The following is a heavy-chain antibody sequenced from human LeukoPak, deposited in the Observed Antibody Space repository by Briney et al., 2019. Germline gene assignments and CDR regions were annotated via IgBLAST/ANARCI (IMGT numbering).Heavy chain of an antibody. CDR3: ARHDSATYYLDC. V-gene: IGHV4-59*08. J-gene: IGHJ4*02. Sequence: SETLSLTCTVSGGSISSYYWSWIRQPPGKGLEWIGYIYYSGSTNYNPSLKSRVTISVDTSKNQFSLKLSSVTAADTAVYFCARHDSATYYLDCWGQGTLVTVSS. CDR2: IYYSGST. D-gene: IGHD2/OR15-2a*01. CDR1: GGSISSYY.